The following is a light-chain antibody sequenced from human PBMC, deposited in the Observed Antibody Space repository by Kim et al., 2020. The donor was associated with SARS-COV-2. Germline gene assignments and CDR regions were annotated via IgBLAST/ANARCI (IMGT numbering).Light chain of an antibody. CDR2: ETS. V-gene: IGKV3-11*01. CDR1: QSVGNS. J-gene: IGKJ4*01. CDR3: QQRYNWPLT. Sequence: SYPGERATLSCRASQSVGNSLAWFQQKPGQAPRLLIFETSTRATGIPARFSGSGSGTAFTLTISSLEPEDFAVYYCQQRYNWPLTFGGGTKVEIK.